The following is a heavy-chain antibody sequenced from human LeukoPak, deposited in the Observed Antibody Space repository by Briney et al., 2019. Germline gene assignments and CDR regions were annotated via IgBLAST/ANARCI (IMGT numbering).Heavy chain of an antibody. CDR3: AKFRGLTFDDAFDI. J-gene: IGHJ3*02. V-gene: IGHV3-23*01. CDR2: ISGSGGST. Sequence: GGSLRLSCAASGFTFSSYSMNWVRQAPGEGLEWVSAISGSGGSTYYADSVKGRFTISRDSSKNTLYLQMNSLRAEDTAVYYCAKFRGLTFDDAFDIWGQGTMVTVSS. CDR1: GFTFSSYS. D-gene: IGHD3-10*01.